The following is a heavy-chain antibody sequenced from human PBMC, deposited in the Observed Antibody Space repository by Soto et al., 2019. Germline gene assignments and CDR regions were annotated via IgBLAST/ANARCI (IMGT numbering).Heavy chain of an antibody. J-gene: IGHJ4*02. Sequence: ASVKVSCKASGYTFTSYAMHWVRQAPGQRLEWMGWINAGNGNTKYSQKFQGRVTITRDTSASTAYMELSSLRSEDTAVYYCARGPTYCSSTSCYASATFDYWGQGTQVTVSS. V-gene: IGHV1-3*01. CDR1: GYTFTSYA. CDR3: ARGPTYCSSTSCYASATFDY. D-gene: IGHD2-2*01. CDR2: INAGNGNT.